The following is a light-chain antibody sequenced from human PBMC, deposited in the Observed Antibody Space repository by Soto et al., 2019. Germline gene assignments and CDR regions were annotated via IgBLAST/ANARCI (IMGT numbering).Light chain of an antibody. J-gene: IGKJ5*01. CDR2: AAS. CDR1: QGISSY. Sequence: AIRMTQSPSSFSASTGDRVTITFRASQGISSYLAWYQQKPGKAPKLLIYAASTLQSGVPSRFSGSGSGTDFTLTISSLQPEDFATYYCLQDYNYPITLGQGTRLEIK. CDR3: LQDYNYPIT. V-gene: IGKV1-8*01.